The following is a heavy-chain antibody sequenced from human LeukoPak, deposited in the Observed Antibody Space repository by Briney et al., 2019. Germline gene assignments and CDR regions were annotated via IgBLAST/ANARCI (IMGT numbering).Heavy chain of an antibody. CDR3: AKDLGSRSSWYDYFQH. D-gene: IGHD6-13*01. CDR1: GFTFSSYA. V-gene: IGHV3-23*01. CDR2: ISGSGGST. J-gene: IGHJ1*01. Sequence: GGSLRLSCAASGFTFSSYAMSWVRQAPGKGLEWVAAISGSGGSTYYADSVKGRFTISRENSKHPLYLQMNSLRAEDTAVYYCAKDLGSRSSWYDYFQHWGQGTLVTVSS.